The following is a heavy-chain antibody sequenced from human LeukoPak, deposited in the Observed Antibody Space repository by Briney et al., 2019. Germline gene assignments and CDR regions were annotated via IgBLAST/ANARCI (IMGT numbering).Heavy chain of an antibody. CDR2: ISSSSSYI. CDR1: GFTFSSYE. V-gene: IGHV3-21*01. Sequence: PGGSLRLSCAASGFTFSSYEMNWVRQAPGKGLEWVSSISSSSSYIYYADSVKGRFTISRDNAKNSLYLQMNSLRAEDTAVYYCARVSSSVSKPLDYWGQGTLVAVSS. J-gene: IGHJ4*02. CDR3: ARVSSSVSKPLDY.